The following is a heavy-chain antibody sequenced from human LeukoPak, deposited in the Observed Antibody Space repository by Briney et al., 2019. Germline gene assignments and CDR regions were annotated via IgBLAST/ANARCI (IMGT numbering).Heavy chain of an antibody. D-gene: IGHD3-10*01. Sequence: GGSLRLSCAASGFTFSSYGMHWVRQAPGKGLEWVAVISYDGSNKYYADSVKGRFTISRDNSKNTVYLQMNSPRDEDTAVYYCARGSYGSGNYYIGDAFDMWGQGTMVTVSS. V-gene: IGHV3-30*03. CDR2: ISYDGSNK. J-gene: IGHJ3*02. CDR3: ARGSYGSGNYYIGDAFDM. CDR1: GFTFSSYG.